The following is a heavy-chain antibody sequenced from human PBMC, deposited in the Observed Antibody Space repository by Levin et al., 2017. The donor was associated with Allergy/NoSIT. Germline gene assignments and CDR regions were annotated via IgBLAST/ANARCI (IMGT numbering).Heavy chain of an antibody. D-gene: IGHD3-9*01. V-gene: IGHV4-4*02. Sequence: GSLRLSCAVSGGSISSSNWWSWVRQPPGKGLEWLGEIYHSGNTNYNPSLKSRVIISVDKSKNHFSLNLRSVTAADTAVYYCARTEYDIRYYGMDVWGQGTTVTVSS. J-gene: IGHJ6*02. CDR3: ARTEYDIRYYGMDV. CDR2: IYHSGNT. CDR1: GGSISSSNW.